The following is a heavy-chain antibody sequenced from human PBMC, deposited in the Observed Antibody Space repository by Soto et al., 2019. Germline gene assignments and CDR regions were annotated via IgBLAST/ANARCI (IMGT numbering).Heavy chain of an antibody. D-gene: IGHD3-10*01. J-gene: IGHJ4*02. V-gene: IGHV3-23*01. CDR3: AFNSGSGSYYFDY. CDR2: ISGGGETT. CDR1: GFTFSSYA. Sequence: EVQLLESGGGWVQPGGSLRLSCAASGFTFSSYAMWWVRQAPGKGLECVSAISGGGETTYYADSVKGRFTISRDNSKHTLYLQMNRLRAEDKAVYYCAFNSGSGSYYFDYWGQGTLVTVSS.